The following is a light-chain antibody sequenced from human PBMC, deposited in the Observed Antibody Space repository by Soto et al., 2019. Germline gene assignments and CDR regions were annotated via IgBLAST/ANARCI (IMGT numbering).Light chain of an antibody. J-gene: IGLJ1*01. Sequence: QSVLTQPASVSGSPGQSITISCTGTSSDVGGYNYVSWYQQNPGKAPKLMIYEVSNRPSGVSNRFSGSKSGNTASLTISGLLAEDEADYYCSSYTSSSTYVFGTGTKVTVL. V-gene: IGLV2-14*01. CDR3: SSYTSSSTYV. CDR2: EVS. CDR1: SSDVGGYNY.